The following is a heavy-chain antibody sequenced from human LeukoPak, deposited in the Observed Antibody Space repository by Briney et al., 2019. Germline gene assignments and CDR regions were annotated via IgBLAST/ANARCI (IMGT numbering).Heavy chain of an antibody. CDR3: ARGYDSSGYYHDY. Sequence: PGGSLRLSCAASGFTFSSYWMHWVRQAPGKGLVWVSRINSDGSSTSYADSVKGRFTISRDNAKNTLYLQMNSLRAEDTAVYYCARGYDSSGYYHDYWGQGTLVTVSS. J-gene: IGHJ4*02. CDR1: GFTFSSYW. D-gene: IGHD3-22*01. V-gene: IGHV3-74*01. CDR2: INSDGSST.